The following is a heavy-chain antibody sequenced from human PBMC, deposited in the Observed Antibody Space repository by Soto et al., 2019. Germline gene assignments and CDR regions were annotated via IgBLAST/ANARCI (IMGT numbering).Heavy chain of an antibody. Sequence: QVQLQESGPGLVKPSETLSLTCTVSGGSIRSYYWSWIRLPPGKGLEWIGYIYYSGSTNYNPSLKSRVTISVDTPKNQFSLKLSSVTAADTAVYYCARCNWYFALWGRGTLVTVSS. V-gene: IGHV4-59*08. CDR1: GGSIRSYY. CDR2: IYYSGST. CDR3: ARCNWYFAL. J-gene: IGHJ2*01.